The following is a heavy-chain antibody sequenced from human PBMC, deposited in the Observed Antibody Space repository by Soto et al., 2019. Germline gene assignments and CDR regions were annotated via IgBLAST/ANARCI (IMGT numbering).Heavy chain of an antibody. CDR2: IIPIFGKI. J-gene: IGHJ6*02. CDR1: GGTFRTYA. CDR3: AKGAVAGTPTSYYYYGMDV. Sequence: QVQLLQSGAEVKKPGSSVRVSCEASGGTFRTYAISWVRQAPGQGLEWMGEIIPIFGKINYAQKFQGRVTIIADESTTTVYMDLRSLRSYDTARYYCAKGAVAGTPTSYYYYGMDVWGHGTSVTVSS. V-gene: IGHV1-69*12. D-gene: IGHD6-19*01.